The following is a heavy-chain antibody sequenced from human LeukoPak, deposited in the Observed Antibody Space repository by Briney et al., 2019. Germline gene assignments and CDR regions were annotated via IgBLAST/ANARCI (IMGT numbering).Heavy chain of an antibody. D-gene: IGHD2-21*02. CDR2: FDPEDGET. J-gene: IGHJ4*02. V-gene: IGHV1-24*01. CDR1: GYTLTELS. CDR3: ATGDFAPPFAYCGGDCYFY. Sequence: GASVKVSCKVSGYTLTELSMHWVRQAPGKGLEWMGGFDPEDGETTYAQKFQGRVTMTEDTSTDTAYMELSSLRSEDTAVYYCATGDFAPPFAYCGGDCYFYWGQGTLVTVSS.